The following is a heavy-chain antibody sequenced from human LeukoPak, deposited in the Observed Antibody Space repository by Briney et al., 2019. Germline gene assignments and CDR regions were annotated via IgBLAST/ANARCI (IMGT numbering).Heavy chain of an antibody. J-gene: IGHJ4*02. D-gene: IGHD1-26*01. Sequence: SETLSLTCTVSGGSISSGSYYWSWIRQPAGKGLEWIGRIYTSGSTNYNPSLKSRVTISVDTSKNQFSLKLSSVTAADTAVYYCVVGATTDLFDYWGQGTLVTVSS. CDR1: GGSISSGSYY. CDR2: IYTSGST. V-gene: IGHV4-61*02. CDR3: VVGATTDLFDY.